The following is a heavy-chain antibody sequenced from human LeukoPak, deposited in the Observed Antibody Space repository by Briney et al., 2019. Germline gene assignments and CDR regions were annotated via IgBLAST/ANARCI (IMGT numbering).Heavy chain of an antibody. CDR1: GYTFGTHW. Sequence: AASVKVSCKASGYTFGTHWMHWVRQAPGQGLEWVGLINPTGTTTLYAQKFQGRVTLTRDMSTSTDYMELRSLKSEDTAVYYCARDNSVGDIAWWFDPWGQGTLVTVSS. D-gene: IGHD3-10*01. J-gene: IGHJ5*02. V-gene: IGHV1-46*01. CDR2: INPTGTTT. CDR3: ARDNSVGDIAWWFDP.